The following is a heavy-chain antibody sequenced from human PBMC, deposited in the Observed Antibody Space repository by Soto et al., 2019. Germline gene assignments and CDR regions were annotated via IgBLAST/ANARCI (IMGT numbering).Heavy chain of an antibody. CDR2: INPNSGDT. Sequence: ASVKVSCKASGYTFTGYYVHWVRQAPGQGLEWMGWINPNSGDTYLAQRFQGRVTMNRDTSISTAYMELSRLRSDDTAVYYCARGGLSSTRNFNDAFDIWGQGTMVTVSS. CDR1: GYTFTGYY. CDR3: ARGGLSSTRNFNDAFDI. J-gene: IGHJ3*02. V-gene: IGHV1-2*02. D-gene: IGHD2-2*01.